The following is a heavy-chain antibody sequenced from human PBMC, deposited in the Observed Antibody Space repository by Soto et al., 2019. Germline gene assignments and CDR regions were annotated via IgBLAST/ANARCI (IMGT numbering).Heavy chain of an antibody. Sequence: SETLSLTCTVSGGSISSYYWSWIRQPPGKGLEWIGYIYYSGSTNYNPSLKSRVTISVDTSKNQFSLKPSSVTAADTAVYYCASVIVGAPYFDYWGQGTLVTVSS. CDR2: IYYSGST. CDR3: ASVIVGAPYFDY. J-gene: IGHJ4*02. D-gene: IGHD1-26*01. CDR1: GGSISSYY. V-gene: IGHV4-59*01.